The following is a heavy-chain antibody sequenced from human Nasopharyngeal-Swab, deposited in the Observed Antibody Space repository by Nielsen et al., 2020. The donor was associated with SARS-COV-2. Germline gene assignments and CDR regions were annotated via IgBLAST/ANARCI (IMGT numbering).Heavy chain of an antibody. D-gene: IGHD6-19*01. Sequence: GGSLRLSCAASRFTFSSYGMHWVRQAPGKGLEWVAVIWYDGSNKYYADSVKGRFTISRDNSKNTLYLQMNSLRAEDTAVYYCARDIPSGGWLTQGDYWGQGTLVTVSS. CDR1: RFTFSSYG. CDR3: ARDIPSGGWLTQGDY. J-gene: IGHJ4*02. V-gene: IGHV3-33*01. CDR2: IWYDGSNK.